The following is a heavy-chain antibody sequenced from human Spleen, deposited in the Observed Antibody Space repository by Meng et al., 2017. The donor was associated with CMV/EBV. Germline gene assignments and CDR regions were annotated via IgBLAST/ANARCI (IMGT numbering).Heavy chain of an antibody. J-gene: IGHJ4*02. CDR2: ISYDGDKK. V-gene: IGHV3-30*04. Sequence: GESLKISCAASGFTFGDYSMHWVRQAPGKGLEWVAVISYDGDKKFYTDSVKGRFTISRDNSKNTLILQMNSLRTEDTAVYYCARVYYDSTNSYFSFGYWGQGTLVTVSS. D-gene: IGHD3-22*01. CDR3: ARVYYDSTNSYFSFGY. CDR1: GFTFGDYS.